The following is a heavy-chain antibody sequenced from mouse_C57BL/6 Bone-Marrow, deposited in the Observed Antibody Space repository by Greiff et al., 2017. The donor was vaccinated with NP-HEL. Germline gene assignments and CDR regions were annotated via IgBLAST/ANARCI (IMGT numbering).Heavy chain of an antibody. CDR2: ISYSGST. CDR3: ARSLRGTWFAY. D-gene: IGHD3-3*01. CDR1: GYSITSDY. V-gene: IGHV3-8*01. Sequence: EVQRVESGPGLAKPSQTLSLTCSVTGYSITSDYWNWIRKFPGNKLEYIGYISYSGSTYYNTSLTRRISITRDTYKNQYDLQLKSVTTEDTATYYCARSLRGTWFAYWGQGTLVTVSA. J-gene: IGHJ3*01.